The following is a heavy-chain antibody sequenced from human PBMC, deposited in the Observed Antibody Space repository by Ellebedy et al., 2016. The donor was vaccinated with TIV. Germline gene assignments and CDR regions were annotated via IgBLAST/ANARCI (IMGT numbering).Heavy chain of an antibody. CDR2: MNPNSGNT. J-gene: IGHJ4*02. Sequence: AASVKVSCKASGYTFTSYFIHWVRQAPGQGLEWMGWMNPNSGNTGYAQKFQGRVTMTRNTSISTAYMELGSLRSEDTAVYYCARRQFYMNDFWGQGTLVTVSS. CDR1: GYTFTSYF. D-gene: IGHD5-24*01. V-gene: IGHV1-8*02. CDR3: ARRQFYMNDF.